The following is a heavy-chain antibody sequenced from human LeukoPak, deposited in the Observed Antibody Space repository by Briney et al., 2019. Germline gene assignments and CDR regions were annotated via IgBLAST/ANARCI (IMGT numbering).Heavy chain of an antibody. CDR1: GGSISSYY. Sequence: SETLSLTCTVSGGSISSYYWSWIRQPPGKGLEWIGYIYHSGSTNYNPFLKSRVTISVDTSKNQFSLNLSSVTAADTAVYYCARDRQMTTGFINWFDPGGQGTLVTVSS. CDR2: IYHSGST. D-gene: IGHD4-17*01. V-gene: IGHV4-59*01. CDR3: ARDRQMTTGFINWFDP. J-gene: IGHJ5*02.